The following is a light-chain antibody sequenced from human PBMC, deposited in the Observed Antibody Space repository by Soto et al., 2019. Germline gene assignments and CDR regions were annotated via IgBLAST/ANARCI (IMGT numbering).Light chain of an antibody. CDR2: GAS. CDR3: QQYGSAPYT. V-gene: IGKV3-20*01. CDR1: QSISSNF. J-gene: IGKJ2*01. Sequence: EIVVTQSPGTLSLSPGERATLSCRASQSISSNFLAWYQQRPGQAPRLLISGASNRATGIPDRFSGSGSGTDFTLTISRLEPEDFAVYYCQQYGSAPYTFGHGTKLEIK.